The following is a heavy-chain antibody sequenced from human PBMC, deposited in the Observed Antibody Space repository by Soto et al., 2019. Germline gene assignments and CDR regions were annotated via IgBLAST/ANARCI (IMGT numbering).Heavy chain of an antibody. J-gene: IGHJ6*03. CDR3: ARDRGLHQLLPYMDV. CDR2: ISSSSSYI. D-gene: IGHD2-2*01. Sequence: GGSLRLSCAASGFTFSSYSMNWVRQAPGKGLEWVSSISSSSSYIYYADSVKGRFTISRDNAKNSLYLQMNSLRAEDTAVYYCARDRGLHQLLPYMDVWGKGTTVTVSS. V-gene: IGHV3-21*01. CDR1: GFTFSSYS.